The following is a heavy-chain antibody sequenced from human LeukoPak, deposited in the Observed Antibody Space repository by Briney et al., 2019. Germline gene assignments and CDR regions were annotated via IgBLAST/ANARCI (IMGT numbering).Heavy chain of an antibody. CDR3: TTQHHSGPLTEDY. Sequence: GGSLRLSCAASGFTFSNAWMSWVRQAPGKGLEWVGRIKSKTDGGTTDYAAPVKGRFTISRDDSKNTLYLQMNSLKTEDTAVYYCTTQHHSGPLTEDYWGQGTLVTVSS. J-gene: IGHJ4*02. CDR1: GFTFSNAW. CDR2: IKSKTDGGTT. V-gene: IGHV3-15*01. D-gene: IGHD1-14*01.